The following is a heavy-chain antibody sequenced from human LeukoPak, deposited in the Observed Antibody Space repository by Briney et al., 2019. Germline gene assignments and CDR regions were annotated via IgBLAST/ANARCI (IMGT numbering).Heavy chain of an antibody. CDR3: ARRRTAAGRRWFDP. V-gene: IGHV4-34*01. CDR1: GGSFSGYY. CDR2: TNHSGST. D-gene: IGHD6-13*01. J-gene: IGHJ5*02. Sequence: PSETLSLTCAVYGGSFSGYYWSWIRQPPGKGLEWIGETNHSGSTNYNPSLKSRVTISVDTSKNQFSLKLSSVTAADTAVYYCARRRTAAGRRWFDPWGQGTLVTVSS.